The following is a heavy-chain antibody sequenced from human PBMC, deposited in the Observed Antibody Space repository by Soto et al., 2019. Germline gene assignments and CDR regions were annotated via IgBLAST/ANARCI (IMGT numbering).Heavy chain of an antibody. CDR1: GYSFTSYW. D-gene: IGHD6-13*01. Sequence: PGESLKISCKGSGYSFTSYWISWVRQMPGKGLEWMGRIDPSDSYTNYSPSFQGHVTISADKSISTAYLQWSSLKASDTAMYYCASLVMGIAAPADYWGQGTLVTVSS. CDR2: IDPSDSYT. CDR3: ASLVMGIAAPADY. J-gene: IGHJ4*02. V-gene: IGHV5-10-1*01.